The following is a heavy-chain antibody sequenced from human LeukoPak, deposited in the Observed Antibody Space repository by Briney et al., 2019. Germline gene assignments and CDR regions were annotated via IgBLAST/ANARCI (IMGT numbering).Heavy chain of an antibody. V-gene: IGHV4-38-2*01. CDR1: GSSISSSYY. J-gene: IGHJ4*02. Sequence: SETLSLTCAVSGSSISSSYYGAWIRQPPGKGLEWIATISHSGSTYYNPSLKSRVTISVDMSQNRHSLRLNSVTVADTAVYFCARVNTVMATFDYWGQGTPVTVSS. D-gene: IGHD5-24*01. CDR2: ISHSGST. CDR3: ARVNTVMATFDY.